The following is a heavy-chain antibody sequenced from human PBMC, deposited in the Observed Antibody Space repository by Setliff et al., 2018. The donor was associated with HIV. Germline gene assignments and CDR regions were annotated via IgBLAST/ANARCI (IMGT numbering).Heavy chain of an antibody. J-gene: IGHJ4*01. D-gene: IGHD5-12*01. Sequence: GSLRLSCTTSGFPFGDYPVTWVRQAPGKGLEWVGSIRSKPSGATTDYAASVKGRFTISRDTSKNTLYLQLDSLTAEDTAIYYCATSPPGGSSDYIWGSDFFDHWGHGALVTVSS. V-gene: IGHV3-49*04. CDR1: GFPFGDYP. CDR3: ATSPPGGSSDYIWGSDFFDH. CDR2: IRSKPSGATT.